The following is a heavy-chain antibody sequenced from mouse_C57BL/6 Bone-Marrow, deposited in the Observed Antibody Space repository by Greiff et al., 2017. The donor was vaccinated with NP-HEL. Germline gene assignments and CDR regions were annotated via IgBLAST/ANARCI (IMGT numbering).Heavy chain of an antibody. Sequence: VKPGASVKMSCKASGYTFTSYWITWVKQRPGQGLEWIGDIYPGSGSTNYNEKFKSKATLTVDTSSSTAYMQLSSLTSEDSAVYYCARVGYSNYEGFLGMDYWGQGTSVTVSS. CDR1: GYTFTSYW. D-gene: IGHD2-5*01. CDR3: ARVGYSNYEGFLGMDY. V-gene: IGHV1-55*01. CDR2: IYPGSGST. J-gene: IGHJ4*01.